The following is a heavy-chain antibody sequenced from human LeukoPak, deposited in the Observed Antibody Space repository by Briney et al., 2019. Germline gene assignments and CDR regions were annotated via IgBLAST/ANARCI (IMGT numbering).Heavy chain of an antibody. V-gene: IGHV3-30*02. D-gene: IGHD3-10*01. CDR3: AKDLSYYGSGSPRAPFDY. CDR1: GFTFSSYG. J-gene: IGHJ4*02. CDR2: IRYDGSNK. Sequence: PGGTLSLSCAASGFTFSSYGMHWVRQAPGKGPEWVAFIRYDGSNKYYADSVKGRFTISRDNSKNTLYLQMNSLRAEDTAVYYCAKDLSYYGSGSPRAPFDYWGQGTLVTVSS.